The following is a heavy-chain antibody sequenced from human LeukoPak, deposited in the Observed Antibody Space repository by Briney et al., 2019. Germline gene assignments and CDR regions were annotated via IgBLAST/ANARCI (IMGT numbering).Heavy chain of an antibody. D-gene: IGHD6-13*01. CDR1: GFSFGGHY. CDR3: AKASGYSSSCYEDY. V-gene: IGHV3-11*01. CDR2: ISGNGGDI. Sequence: GGSLRLSCAASGFSFGGHYMSWVRQAPGKGPEWISYISGNGGDIAYADSVKGRFTISRDNSKNTLYLQMNSLRAEDTAVYYCAKASGYSSSCYEDYWGQGTLVTVSS. J-gene: IGHJ4*02.